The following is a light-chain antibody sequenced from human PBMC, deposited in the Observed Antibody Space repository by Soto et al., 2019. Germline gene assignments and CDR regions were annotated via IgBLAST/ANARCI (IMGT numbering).Light chain of an antibody. J-gene: IGLJ1*01. Sequence: QCALTQPAYGSGAAGRASSIFCTGTSSDVGAYDFVSWYQQHPDKAPKLMIYEVRNRPSGVSNRFSGSKSVNTATLTISGLQAEDEADYYCSSYTTSSTRVFGTGTKVTVL. CDR1: SSDVGAYDF. CDR2: EVR. CDR3: SSYTTSSTRV. V-gene: IGLV2-14*03.